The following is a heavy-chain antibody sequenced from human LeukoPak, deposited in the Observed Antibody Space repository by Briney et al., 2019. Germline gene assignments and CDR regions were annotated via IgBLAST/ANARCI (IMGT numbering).Heavy chain of an antibody. D-gene: IGHD1-26*01. CDR1: GFTFSSYA. CDR2: ISGSGGST. V-gene: IGHV3-23*01. CDR3: AKSLVGATYNWFDP. J-gene: IGHJ5*02. Sequence: GRSLRLSCAASGFTFSSYAMSWVRQAPGKGLEWVSAISGSGGSTYYADSVKGRFTISRDNSKNTLYLQMNSLGAEDTAVYYCAKSLVGATYNWFDPWGQGTLVTVSS.